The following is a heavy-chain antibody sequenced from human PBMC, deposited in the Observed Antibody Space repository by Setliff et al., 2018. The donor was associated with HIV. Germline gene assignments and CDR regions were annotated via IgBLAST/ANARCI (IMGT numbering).Heavy chain of an antibody. D-gene: IGHD2-2*01. CDR2: IHHGGST. Sequence: SETLSLTCTVSGGSININNYYWGWIRQPPGKGLEWIGEIHHGGSTNYMPSLKNRVTISVDTSKNQFSLTLRSLTAADTAVYYCARGAYRFDSWGQGNLVTVSS. V-gene: IGHV4-39*07. J-gene: IGHJ5*01. CDR3: ARGAYRFDS. CDR1: GGSININNYY.